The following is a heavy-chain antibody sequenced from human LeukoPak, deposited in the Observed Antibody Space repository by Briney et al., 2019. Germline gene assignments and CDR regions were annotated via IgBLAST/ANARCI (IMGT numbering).Heavy chain of an antibody. CDR3: ARHFDYYGYYFDY. Sequence: SETLSLPCTVSGGSLTTTSYSWGWIRQPPGKGLEWIGSIDYSGTTYYNPSLKSRFTISVDTSKNQFSLRLTSVTDADTAVYYCARHFDYYGYYFDYWGQGTLVTVSS. J-gene: IGHJ4*02. V-gene: IGHV4-39*01. CDR1: GGSLTTTSYS. D-gene: IGHD3-10*01. CDR2: IDYSGTT.